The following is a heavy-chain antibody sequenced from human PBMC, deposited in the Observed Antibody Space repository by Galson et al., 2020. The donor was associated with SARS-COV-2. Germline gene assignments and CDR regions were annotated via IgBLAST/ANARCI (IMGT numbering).Heavy chain of an antibody. Sequence: GGSLRLSCAASGFTFSTYAIHWVRQAPGKGLEWVAVISYDASNKYYADSVKGRFTIFRDNSKNTLYLQMNSLRAEDTAVYYCARTRGGNYHDAFDIWGQGTMVTVSS. CDR2: ISYDASNK. CDR1: GFTFSTYA. CDR3: ARTRGGNYHDAFDI. V-gene: IGHV3-30*04. D-gene: IGHD1-26*01. J-gene: IGHJ3*02.